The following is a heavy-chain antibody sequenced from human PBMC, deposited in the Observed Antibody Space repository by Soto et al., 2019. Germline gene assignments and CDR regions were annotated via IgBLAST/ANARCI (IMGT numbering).Heavy chain of an antibody. V-gene: IGHV4-30-4*01. CDR2: IYYSGST. CDR3: ARDLRSPLIVSEGFVP. CDR1: GGSISRGDYY. Sequence: TLSLTCTVSGGSISRGDYYWSWIRQPPGKGLEWIGYIYYSGSTYYNPSLKSRVTISVDTSKNQFSLKLSSVTAADTAVYYCARDLRSPLIVSEGFVPWGQGALVTVS. D-gene: IGHD3-22*01. J-gene: IGHJ5*02.